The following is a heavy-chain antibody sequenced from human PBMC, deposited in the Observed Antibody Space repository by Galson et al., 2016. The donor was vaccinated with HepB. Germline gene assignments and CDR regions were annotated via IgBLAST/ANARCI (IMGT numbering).Heavy chain of an antibody. V-gene: IGHV3-7*04. J-gene: IGHJ4*02. CDR3: TRTISATAGID. Sequence: SLRLSCAASGFTFSNYGMHWIRQAPGKGLEWLANIKQDGSEKYYVDSVRGRFTISRDNAMNSLYLHMSSLRAEDTALYYCTRTISATAGIDWGQGTLVTVSS. CDR1: GFTFSNYG. D-gene: IGHD6-13*01. CDR2: IKQDGSEK.